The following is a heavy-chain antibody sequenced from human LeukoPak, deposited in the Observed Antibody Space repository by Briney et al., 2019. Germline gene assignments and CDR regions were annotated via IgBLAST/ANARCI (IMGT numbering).Heavy chain of an antibody. CDR1: GGSVSSGSYY. Sequence: SETLSLTCTVSGGSVSSGSYYWSWIRQPPGKGLEWIGYIYYSGSTNCNPSLKSRVTISVDTSKNQFSLKLSSVTAADTAVYYCAGLVGRYSSGLYYYYFDYWGQGTLVTVSS. J-gene: IGHJ4*02. D-gene: IGHD3-22*01. V-gene: IGHV4-61*01. CDR2: IYYSGST. CDR3: AGLVGRYSSGLYYYYFDY.